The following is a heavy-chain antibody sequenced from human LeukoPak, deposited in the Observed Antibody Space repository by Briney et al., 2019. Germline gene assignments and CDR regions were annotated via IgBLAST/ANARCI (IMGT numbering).Heavy chain of an antibody. CDR3: AKDRTVGASYWYFDL. D-gene: IGHD1-26*01. J-gene: IGHJ2*01. CDR2: LYNGGST. Sequence: GGSLRLSCAASGFTVSSNYMSWVRQAPGKGLEWVSVLYNGGSTYYADSVKGRFTISRDSSKNTLFLHMNTLRAEDTAIYYCAKDRTVGASYWYFDLWGRGTLVTVSS. CDR1: GFTVSSNY. V-gene: IGHV3-53*01.